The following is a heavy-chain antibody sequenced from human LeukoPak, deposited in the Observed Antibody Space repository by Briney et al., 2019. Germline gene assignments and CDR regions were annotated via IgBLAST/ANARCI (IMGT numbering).Heavy chain of an antibody. J-gene: IGHJ4*02. Sequence: GESLKISCKGSGYSFTNYWIAWVRQMPGKGLEWMGIIYPGDSDTRYSPSFQGQVTISADKSISTAYLQWNSLRASDTAMYYYARRPTYSSSWSGDYWGQGTLVTVSS. D-gene: IGHD6-13*01. CDR2: IYPGDSDT. V-gene: IGHV5-51*01. CDR1: GYSFTNYW. CDR3: ARRPTYSSSWSGDY.